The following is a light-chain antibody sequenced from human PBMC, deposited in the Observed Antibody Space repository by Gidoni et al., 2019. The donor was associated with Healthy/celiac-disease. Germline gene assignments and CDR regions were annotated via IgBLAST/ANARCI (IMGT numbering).Light chain of an antibody. Sequence: SYELTQPPSVSVSPGQTASITCSGDKLGDKYACWYQQKPGQSPVLVIYQDSKRPSGIPERFYGSNSGNTATLTISGTQAMDEADYYCQAWDSSTGVVFGGGTKLTVL. J-gene: IGLJ2*01. CDR3: QAWDSSTGVV. CDR1: KLGDKY. CDR2: QDS. V-gene: IGLV3-1*01.